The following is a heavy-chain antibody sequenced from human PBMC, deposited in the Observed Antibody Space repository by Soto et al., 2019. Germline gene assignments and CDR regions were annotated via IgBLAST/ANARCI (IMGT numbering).Heavy chain of an antibody. V-gene: IGHV1-3*01. CDR1: GYTFTSYA. J-gene: IGHJ4*02. D-gene: IGHD3-22*01. CDR3: ASRAASYYYDSSGYYELDY. CDR2: INAGNGNT. Sequence: ASVKVSCKASGYTFTSYAMHWVRQAPGQRLEWMGWINAGNGNTKYSQKFQGRVTITRDTSASTAYMELSSLRSEDTAVYYCASRAASYYYDSSGYYELDYWGQGTLVTAPQ.